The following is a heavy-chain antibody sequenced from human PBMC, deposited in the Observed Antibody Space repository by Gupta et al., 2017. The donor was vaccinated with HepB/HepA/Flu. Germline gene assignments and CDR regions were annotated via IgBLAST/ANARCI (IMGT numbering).Heavy chain of an antibody. CDR3: AREPEYLNGWYFDL. CDR2: ISSGGGST. V-gene: IGHV3-23*01. J-gene: IGHJ2*01. Sequence: ELRLLESGGGLVQPGGSLRLSCVASGFTLSNYPMSWVRQAPGKGLEWVSSISSGGGSTYSTDSVKGRLTVSRDNSKNTLYLQMNSLSAVDTAVYYCAREPEYLNGWYFDLWGRGTLVSVSS. CDR1: GFTLSNYP. D-gene: IGHD2-2*01.